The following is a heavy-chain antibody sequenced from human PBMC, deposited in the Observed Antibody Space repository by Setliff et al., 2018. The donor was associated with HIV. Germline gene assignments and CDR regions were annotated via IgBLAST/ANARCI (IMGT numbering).Heavy chain of an antibody. CDR3: GRGASSLYYIDN. CDR2: LYYSGTT. J-gene: IGHJ4*02. D-gene: IGHD6-13*01. Sequence: SETLSLTCTVSGGSISSYCWSWIRQPPGKGLEWIGSLYYSGTTYYNPSLKSRVIISGDTSKNQFSLKVRSVTAADTAVYYCGRGASSLYYIDNWGQGTLVTVSS. V-gene: IGHV4-59*05. CDR1: GGSISSYC.